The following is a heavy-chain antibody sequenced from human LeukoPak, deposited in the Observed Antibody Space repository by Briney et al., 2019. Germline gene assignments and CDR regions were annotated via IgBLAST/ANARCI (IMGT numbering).Heavy chain of an antibody. J-gene: IGHJ5*02. D-gene: IGHD6-13*01. CDR2: IDPSDSYS. V-gene: IGHV5-10-1*01. CDR3: ARIRAAAGRGSWFDP. Sequence: GESLRISCKGSGYSFTSYWINWVRQMPGKGLEWMGRIDPSDSYSDYSPSFQGHVTFSADKSISTAYLQWSSLKAPDSAMYYCARIRAAAGRGSWFDPWGQGTLVTVSS. CDR1: GYSFTSYW.